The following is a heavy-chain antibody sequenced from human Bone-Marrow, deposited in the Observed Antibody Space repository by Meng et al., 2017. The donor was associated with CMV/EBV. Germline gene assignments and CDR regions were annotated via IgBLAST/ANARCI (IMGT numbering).Heavy chain of an antibody. D-gene: IGHD3-3*01. CDR3: ARVPPYYDFWSGFHYYYYYGMDV. CDR2: INHSGST. Sequence: GSLRLSCAVYGGSFSGYYWSWIRQPPGKGLEWIGEINHSGSTNYNPSLKSRVTISVDTSKNQFSLKLSFVTAADTAVYYCARVPPYYDFWSGFHYYYYYGMDVWGQGTTVTVSS. CDR1: GGSFSGYY. V-gene: IGHV4-34*01. J-gene: IGHJ6*02.